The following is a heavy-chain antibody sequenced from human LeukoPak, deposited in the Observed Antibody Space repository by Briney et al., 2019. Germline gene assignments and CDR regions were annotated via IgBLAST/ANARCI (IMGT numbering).Heavy chain of an antibody. J-gene: IGHJ6*03. V-gene: IGHV3-23*01. D-gene: IGHD2-15*01. Sequence: GGSLRLSCAASGFTFSSYAMSWVRQAPGKGLEWVSAISGSGGSTYYADSVKGRFTISRDNAKNTLDLEMNSLRTDDTAVYYCARGSVAADTSRHYYYYMDVWGKGTTVTVSS. CDR3: ARGSVAADTSRHYYYYMDV. CDR1: GFTFSSYA. CDR2: ISGSGGST.